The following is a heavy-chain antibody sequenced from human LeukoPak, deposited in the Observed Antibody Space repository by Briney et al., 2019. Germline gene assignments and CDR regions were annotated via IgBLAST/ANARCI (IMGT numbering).Heavy chain of an antibody. CDR2: IYYSGST. D-gene: IGHD3-10*01. CDR1: GGSISSSSYY. J-gene: IGHJ6*02. CDR3: ARRGPGFYGSGSSYEIPDYGMDV. V-gene: IGHV4-39*01. Sequence: SETLSLTCTVSGGSISSSSYYWGWIRQPPGKGLEWIGSIYYSGSTYYNPSLKSRVTISVDTSKNQFSLKLSSVTAADTAVYYCARRGPGFYGSGSSYEIPDYGMDVWGQGTTVTVSS.